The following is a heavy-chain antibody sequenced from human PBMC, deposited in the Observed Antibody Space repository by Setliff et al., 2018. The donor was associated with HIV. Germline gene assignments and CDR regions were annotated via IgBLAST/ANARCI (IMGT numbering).Heavy chain of an antibody. D-gene: IGHD3-22*01. V-gene: IGHV4-4*09. Sequence: SETLSLTCTVSGGSISTSNWWGWIRQTPGKGLEWIGYIYTSGSTNYNPSLEGRVTISVDTSKNQFSLKLSSVTAADTAVYYCARTPEDYDQYFFDRWGQGTLVTVSS. CDR3: ARTPEDYDQYFFDR. CDR1: GGSISTSNW. CDR2: IYTSGST. J-gene: IGHJ4*02.